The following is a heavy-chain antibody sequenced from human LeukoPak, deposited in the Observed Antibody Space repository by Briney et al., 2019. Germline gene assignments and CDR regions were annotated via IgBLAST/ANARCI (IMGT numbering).Heavy chain of an antibody. D-gene: IGHD2-15*01. CDR1: GDSIGSSSYF. CDR3: ARMVIRAYCSGGGCYEHAFDI. V-gene: IGHV4-39*07. CDR2: IFYSGST. J-gene: IGHJ3*02. Sequence: PSETLSLTCSVSGDSIGSSSYFWGWIRRPPGRGLEWIGHIFYSGSTYYNPSLKSRVTISVDTSKNQFSLKLRSVTAADTAVYYCARMVIRAYCSGGGCYEHAFDIWGQGTMVTVSS.